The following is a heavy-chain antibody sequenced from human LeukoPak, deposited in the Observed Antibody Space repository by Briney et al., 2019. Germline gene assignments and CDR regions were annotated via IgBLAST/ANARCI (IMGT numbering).Heavy chain of an antibody. Sequence: SQTLSLTCTVSGGSISSGSYYWSWIRQPAGKGLEWIGRIYTSGSTNYNPSLKSRVTISVDTSKNQSSPKLSSVTAADTAVYYCARAPRYCSSTSCYWLDPWGQGTLVTVSS. J-gene: IGHJ5*02. D-gene: IGHD2-2*01. CDR2: IYTSGST. CDR3: ARAPRYCSSTSCYWLDP. CDR1: GGSISSGSYY. V-gene: IGHV4-61*02.